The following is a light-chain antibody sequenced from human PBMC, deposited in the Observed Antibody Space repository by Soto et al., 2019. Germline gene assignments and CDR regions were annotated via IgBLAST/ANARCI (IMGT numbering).Light chain of an antibody. J-gene: IGKJ2*01. CDR3: QQSYSAQYT. Sequence: AIQMTQSPSSLSASVGDRVTITCRASQGIRKDLGWYQQKPGKAPNLLIYAASNLQTGVPARFSGSGSGTDFTLTISSLQPEDFATYFCQQSYSAQYTFGQGTKVDIK. CDR2: AAS. CDR1: QGIRKD. V-gene: IGKV1-6*01.